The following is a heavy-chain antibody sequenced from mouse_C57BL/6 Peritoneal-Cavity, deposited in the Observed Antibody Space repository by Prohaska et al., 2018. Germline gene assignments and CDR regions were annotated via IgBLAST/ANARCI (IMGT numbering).Heavy chain of an antibody. CDR2: INYDGSST. J-gene: IGHJ2*01. D-gene: IGHD1-1*01. CDR3: ARGYYGSSYDY. V-gene: IGHV5-16*01. Sequence: KLVESEGGLVQPGSSMKLSCTASGFTFSDYYMAWVRQVPEKGLEWVANINYDGSSTYYLDSLKSRFIISRDNAKNILYLQMSSLKSEDTSTYYCARGYYGSSYDYWGQGTTLTVSS. CDR1: GFTFSDYY.